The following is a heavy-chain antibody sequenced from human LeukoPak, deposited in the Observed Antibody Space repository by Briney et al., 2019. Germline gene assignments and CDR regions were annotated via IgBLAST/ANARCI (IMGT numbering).Heavy chain of an antibody. D-gene: IGHD6-13*01. CDR2: ISSSGSTM. CDR3: ASSSWYALDY. Sequence: QAGGSLRLSCAASGFTISSYEMNWVRQAPGKGLEWISYISSSGSTMYYADSVKGRFTISRDNAKNSLYLQMNSLRAEDTAIYYCASSSWYALDYWGQGTLVTVSS. CDR1: GFTISSYE. V-gene: IGHV3-48*03. J-gene: IGHJ4*02.